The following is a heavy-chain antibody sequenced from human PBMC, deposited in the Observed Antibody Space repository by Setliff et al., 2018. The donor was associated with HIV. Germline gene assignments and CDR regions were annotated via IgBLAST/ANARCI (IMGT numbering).Heavy chain of an antibody. CDR1: GGSISTSNYY. CDR3: ARQGNIVVVTSFDY. CDR2: VYYTGST. J-gene: IGHJ4*02. D-gene: IGHD2-21*02. V-gene: IGHV4-39*01. Sequence: PSETLSLTCTVSGGSISTSNYYWGWVRQPPGKGLEWFGNVYYTGSTYYNPSLKSRVTISVDTSKNQFSLRLNSVTAADTAVYYCARQGNIVVVTSFDYWGQGTLVTVSS.